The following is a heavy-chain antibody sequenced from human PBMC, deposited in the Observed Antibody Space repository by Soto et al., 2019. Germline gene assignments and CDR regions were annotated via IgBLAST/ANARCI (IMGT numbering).Heavy chain of an antibody. J-gene: IGHJ6*02. CDR1: GGSISSGGCY. CDR3: ARARGLVANPYYYGLGV. CDR2: IYYSGIT. V-gene: IGHV4-31*03. Sequence: SETLSLTCTVSGGSISSGGCYWSWILQHPEKGLEWIVYIYYSGITYYNPSLKSRIAISVDTSKNQFSLKLSSVTAADTAVYYCARARGLVANPYYYGLGVWGQGTTVTVSS. D-gene: IGHD5-12*01.